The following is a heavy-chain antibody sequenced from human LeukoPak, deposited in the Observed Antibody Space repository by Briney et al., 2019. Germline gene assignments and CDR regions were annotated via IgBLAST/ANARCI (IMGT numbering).Heavy chain of an antibody. D-gene: IGHD4-17*01. V-gene: IGHV5-51*01. CDR2: IYPGDSDT. CDR3: ARHPDYEPFDY. Sequence: GDSLKISCKGSGYSMTNYWSGWGRQMPGKGLEWMGIIYPGDSDTRYSPSFQGQVTISADKSITTAYLQWSSLKASDTAMYYCARHPDYEPFDYWGQGTLVTVSS. J-gene: IGHJ4*02. CDR1: GYSMTNYW.